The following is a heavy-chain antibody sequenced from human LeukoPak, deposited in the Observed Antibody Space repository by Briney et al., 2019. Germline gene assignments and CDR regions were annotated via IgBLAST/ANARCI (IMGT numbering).Heavy chain of an antibody. J-gene: IGHJ4*02. V-gene: IGHV3-23*01. Sequence: GGSLRLSCAASGFTFSSYAMSWVRQAPGKGLEWFSAISGSGGSTYYADSVKGRFTISRDNSKKTLYLKMNSLRAEDRAVYYCAKDQVRGVIGNWGQGTLVTVSS. CDR2: ISGSGGST. CDR3: AKDQVRGVIGN. CDR1: GFTFSSYA. D-gene: IGHD3-10*01.